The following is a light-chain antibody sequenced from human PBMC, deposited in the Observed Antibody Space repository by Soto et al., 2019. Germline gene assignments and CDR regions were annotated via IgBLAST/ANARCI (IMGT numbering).Light chain of an antibody. CDR1: SSDVGGFNY. J-gene: IGLJ2*01. CDR3: SAYTSDTRHVI. CDR2: DVN. V-gene: IGLV2-14*01. Sequence: QSALTQPASVSGSPGQSVTISCTGTSSDVGGFNYVSWYQQHPGKVPKLVIYDVNDRPSGVSDRFSGSKSGNTASLTISGLQAEDEADYFCSAYTSDTRHVIVGGGTQLTVL.